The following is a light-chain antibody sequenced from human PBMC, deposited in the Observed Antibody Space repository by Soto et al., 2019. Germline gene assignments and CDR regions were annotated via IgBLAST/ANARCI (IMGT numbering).Light chain of an antibody. J-gene: IGLJ2*01. CDR2: EGS. CDR3: CSYAVNVV. Sequence: QSVLTQPASVSGSPGQSITISCTGTSSDVGSYNLVSWYQQHPGKAPKLMIYEGSKRPSGVSNRFSGSKSGNTASLTISGLQAEDEADYYCCSYAVNVVFGGGTKLTVL. CDR1: SSDVGSYNL. V-gene: IGLV2-23*01.